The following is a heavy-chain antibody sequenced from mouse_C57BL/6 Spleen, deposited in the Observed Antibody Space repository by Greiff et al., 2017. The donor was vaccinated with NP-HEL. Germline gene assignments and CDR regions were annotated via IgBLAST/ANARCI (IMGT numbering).Heavy chain of an antibody. D-gene: IGHD1-1*01. Sequence: EVQRVESEGGLVQPGSSMKLSCTASGFTFSDYYMAWVRQVPEKGLEWVANINYDGSSTYYLDSLKSRFIISRDNAKNILYLQMSSLKSEDTATYYCARYYYGSSNYFDYWGQGTTLTVSS. J-gene: IGHJ2*01. CDR2: INYDGSST. CDR3: ARYYYGSSNYFDY. CDR1: GFTFSDYY. V-gene: IGHV5-16*01.